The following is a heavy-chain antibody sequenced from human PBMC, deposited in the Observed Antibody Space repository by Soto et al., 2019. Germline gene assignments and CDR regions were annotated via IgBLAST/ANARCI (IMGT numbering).Heavy chain of an antibody. CDR1: GFTFSNAW. Sequence: GGSLRLSCAASGFTFSNAWMSWVRQAPGKGLEWVGRIKSKTDGGTTDYAAPVKGRFTISRDDSNNTLYLQMNSLKTEDTAVYYCTTRPRGSYYYYYGMDVWGQGTTVTVSS. V-gene: IGHV3-15*01. CDR2: IKSKTDGGTT. J-gene: IGHJ6*02. CDR3: TTRPRGSYYYYYGMDV. D-gene: IGHD1-26*01.